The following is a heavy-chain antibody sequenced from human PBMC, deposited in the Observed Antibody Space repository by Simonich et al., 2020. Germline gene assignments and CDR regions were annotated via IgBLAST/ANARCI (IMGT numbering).Heavy chain of an antibody. CDR3: ARDFRLQLVEIGTYYYYGMDV. CDR1: GFTFSSYE. D-gene: IGHD6-6*01. J-gene: IGHJ6*02. Sequence: EVQLVESGGGLVQPGGSLRLSCAASGFTFSSYEMNWVRQAPGKGLEWVSYIISSGSTIYYADSVKGRFTIARDNAKNALYLQMNSLRAEDTAVYYCARDFRLQLVEIGTYYYYGMDVWGQGTTVTVSS. CDR2: IISSGSTI. V-gene: IGHV3-48*03.